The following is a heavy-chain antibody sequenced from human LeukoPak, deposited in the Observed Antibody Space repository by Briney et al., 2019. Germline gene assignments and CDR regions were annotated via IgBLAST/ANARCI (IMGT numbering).Heavy chain of an antibody. CDR2: IRYDGRNK. D-gene: IGHD6-19*01. CDR1: RLTFSNYG. V-gene: IGHV3-30*02. J-gene: IGHJ4*02. Sequence: GGSLRLSCAAARLTFSNYGMHWVRQAPGKGLQWVAYIRYDGRNKYSADSVKGRFTIYRDNSKSTLYLQMNSLRAEDTAVYYCARDKDTSGPTFDSWGQGTLVTVSS. CDR3: ARDKDTSGPTFDS.